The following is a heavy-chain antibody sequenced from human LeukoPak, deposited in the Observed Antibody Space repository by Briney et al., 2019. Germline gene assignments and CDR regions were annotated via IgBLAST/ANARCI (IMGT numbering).Heavy chain of an antibody. CDR1: GGTFSSYA. CDR3: ARDNYDSSGYYPPYYYYGMDV. CDR2: IIPILGIA. D-gene: IGHD3-22*01. V-gene: IGHV1-69*04. J-gene: IGHJ6*02. Sequence: GSSVKVSCKASGGTFSSYAISWVRQAPGQGLEWMGRIIPILGIANYAQKFQGRVTITADKSTSTAYMELSSLRSEDTAVYYCARDNYDSSGYYPPYYYYGMDVWGQGTTVTVSS.